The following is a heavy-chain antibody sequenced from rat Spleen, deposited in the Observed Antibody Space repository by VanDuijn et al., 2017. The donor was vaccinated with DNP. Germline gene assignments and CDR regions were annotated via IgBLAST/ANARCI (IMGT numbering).Heavy chain of an antibody. Sequence: QVLLKESGPGLVQPSQTLSLTCTVSGFSLTSYGVSWVRQFPGKGLEWIAAISSGGSTYYNSVFNSRLSISRDTSKSQVFLKINSLQTEDTAMYFCASLNYGSYGYWGQGVMVTVSS. CDR2: ISSGGST. V-gene: IGHV2S12*01. CDR3: ASLNYGSYGY. D-gene: IGHD1-3*01. J-gene: IGHJ2*01. CDR1: GFSLTSYG.